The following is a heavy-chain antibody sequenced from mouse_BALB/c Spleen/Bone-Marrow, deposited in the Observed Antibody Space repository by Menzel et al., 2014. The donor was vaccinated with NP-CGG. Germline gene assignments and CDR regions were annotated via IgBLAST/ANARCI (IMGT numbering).Heavy chain of an antibody. CDR2: INSNGGST. J-gene: IGHJ4*01. D-gene: IGHD1-1*01. CDR3: ARDRYYGYAMDY. CDR1: RFTFSSYG. V-gene: IGHV5-6-3*01. Sequence: EVQGVESGGGLVQPGGSLKLSCAASRFTFSSYGMSWVRQTPDKRLELVATINSNGGSTYYPDSVKGRFTISRDNAKNTLYLQTSSLKSEDTAMYYCARDRYYGYAMDYWGQGTSVTVSS.